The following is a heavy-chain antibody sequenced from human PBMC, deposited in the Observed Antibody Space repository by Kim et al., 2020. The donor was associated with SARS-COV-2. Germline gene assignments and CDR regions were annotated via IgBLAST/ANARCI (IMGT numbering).Heavy chain of an antibody. Sequence: GGSLRLSCAASGFTFSNAWMSWVRQAPGKGLEWVGRIKSKTDGGTTDYAAPVKGRFTISRDDSKNTLYLQMNSLKTEDTAVYYCTTDLVWYARSGMDVWGQGTTVTVSS. CDR2: IKSKTDGGTT. J-gene: IGHJ6*02. CDR1: GFTFSNAW. D-gene: IGHD2-15*01. V-gene: IGHV3-15*01. CDR3: TTDLVWYARSGMDV.